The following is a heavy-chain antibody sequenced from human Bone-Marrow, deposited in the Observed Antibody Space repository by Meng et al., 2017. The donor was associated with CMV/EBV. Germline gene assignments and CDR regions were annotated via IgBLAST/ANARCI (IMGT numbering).Heavy chain of an antibody. CDR2: IIPILGIA. J-gene: IGHJ6*01. Sequence: SVKVSCKASGYTFSTYEINWVRQAPGQGLEWMGRIIPILGIANYAQKFQGRVTITADKSTSTAYMELSSLRSEDTAVYYCASSGYSSSWYEVYYYGMDVWGQGTTVTGSS. CDR1: GYTFSTYE. D-gene: IGHD6-13*01. V-gene: IGHV1-69*04. CDR3: ASSGYSSSWYEVYYYGMDV.